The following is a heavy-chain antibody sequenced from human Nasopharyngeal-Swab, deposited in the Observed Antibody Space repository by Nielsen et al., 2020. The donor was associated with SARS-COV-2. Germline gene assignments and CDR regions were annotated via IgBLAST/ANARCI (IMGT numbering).Heavy chain of an antibody. V-gene: IGHV2-70*01. D-gene: IGHD6-13*01. Sequence: WIRQPPGKALEWLALSDWDDDKYYSTSLRTRLTISKDTSKNQVVLTMTNMDPVDTATYYCARAQTSSWAVRYYYYMDVWGKGTTVTVSS. J-gene: IGHJ6*03. CDR3: ARAQTSSWAVRYYYYMDV. CDR2: SDWDDDK.